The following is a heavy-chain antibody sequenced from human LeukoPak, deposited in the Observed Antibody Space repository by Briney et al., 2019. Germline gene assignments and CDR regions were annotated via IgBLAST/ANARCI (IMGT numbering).Heavy chain of an antibody. D-gene: IGHD5-18*01. CDR3: AKDKKGGYSYGFFDY. CDR1: GFTFDDYA. Sequence: GGSLRLSCAASGFTFDDYAMHWVRQAPGQGLEWVSGISWNSGSIGYADSVKGRFTISRDNAKNSLYLQMNSLRAEDMALYYCAKDKKGGYSYGFFDYWGQGTLVTVSS. J-gene: IGHJ4*02. V-gene: IGHV3-9*03. CDR2: ISWNSGSI.